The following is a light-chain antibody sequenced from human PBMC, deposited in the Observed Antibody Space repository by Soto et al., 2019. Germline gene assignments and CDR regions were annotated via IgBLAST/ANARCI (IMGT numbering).Light chain of an antibody. J-gene: IGLJ2*01. V-gene: IGLV3-21*01. Sequence: SYVLTQPPSVSVAPGKTAKMNCGGDHIGSKSVHWYQQKQGQAPVLFIYYEDVRPSGIPERVDGSNSGNAATLTISGVEAGDEADYYCQVWENGVVFGVGTKLTVL. CDR3: QVWENGVV. CDR2: YED. CDR1: HIGSKS.